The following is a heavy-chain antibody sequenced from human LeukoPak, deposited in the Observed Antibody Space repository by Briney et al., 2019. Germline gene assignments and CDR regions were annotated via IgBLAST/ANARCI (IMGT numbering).Heavy chain of an antibody. D-gene: IGHD6-19*01. CDR1: GYTFTSYA. V-gene: IGHV7-4-1*02. CDR2: INTNTGNP. CDR3: ARDTYSSGWYYYYYYYMDV. J-gene: IGHJ6*03. Sequence: ASVKVSCKASGYTFTSYAMNWVRQAPGQGLEWMGWINTNTGNPTYAQGFTGRFVFSLDTSVSTAYLQISSLKAEDTAVYYCARDTYSSGWYYYYYYYMDVWGKATTVTVSS.